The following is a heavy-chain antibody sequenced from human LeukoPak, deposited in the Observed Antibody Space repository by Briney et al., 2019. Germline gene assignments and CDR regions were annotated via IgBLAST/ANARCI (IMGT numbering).Heavy chain of an antibody. V-gene: IGHV4-39*07. J-gene: IGHJ5*02. CDR3: ARVAAAAGIGNWFDP. CDR1: GGSISSSSYY. CDR2: IYYSGST. Sequence: SETLSLTCTVSGGSISSSSYYWGWIRQPPGKGLEWIGSIYYSGSTYYNPSLKSRVTISVDTSKNQFSLKLSSVTAADTAVYYCARVAAAAGIGNWFDPWGQGTLVTVSS. D-gene: IGHD6-13*01.